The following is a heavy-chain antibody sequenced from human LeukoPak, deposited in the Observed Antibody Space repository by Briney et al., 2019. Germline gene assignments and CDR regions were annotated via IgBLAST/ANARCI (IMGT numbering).Heavy chain of an antibody. CDR1: GFTFSSYA. D-gene: IGHD5-12*01. CDR2: ISGSGGST. Sequence: PGGSLRLSCAASGFTFSSYAMSWVRQAPGKGLERVSAISGSGGSTYYADSVKGRFTISRDNSKNTLYLQMNSLRAEDTAVYYCAKDGGQVTWISYYFDYWGQGTLVTVSS. V-gene: IGHV3-23*01. CDR3: AKDGGQVTWISYYFDY. J-gene: IGHJ4*02.